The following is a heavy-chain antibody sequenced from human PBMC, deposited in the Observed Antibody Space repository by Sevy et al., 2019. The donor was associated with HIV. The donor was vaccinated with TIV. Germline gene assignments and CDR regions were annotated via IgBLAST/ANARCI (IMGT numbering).Heavy chain of an antibody. CDR3: VRGQDYFGSDSSNLDS. D-gene: IGHD3-10*01. V-gene: IGHV3-48*02. CDR1: GFTFSSYS. Sequence: GGSLRLSCAASGFTFSSYSMNWVRQAPGKGLEWVSYISSSSSTIYYADSVKGRFTISRDNAKNSLYLQMNSLRDEDTAVYYCVRGQDYFGSDSSNLDSWGQGTLVTVSS. J-gene: IGHJ4*02. CDR2: ISSSSSTI.